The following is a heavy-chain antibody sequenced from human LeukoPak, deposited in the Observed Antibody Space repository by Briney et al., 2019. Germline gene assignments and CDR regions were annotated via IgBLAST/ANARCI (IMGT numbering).Heavy chain of an antibody. Sequence: ASVKVSCKASGYTFTSYDINWVRRATGQGLEWMGWMNPNSGNTGYAQKFQGRVTMTRNTSISTAYMELSSLRSEDTAVYYCARVTADIVVVPAANSHYYYYMDVWGKGTTVTVSS. CDR1: GYTFTSYD. CDR2: MNPNSGNT. CDR3: ARVTADIVVVPAANSHYYYYMDV. V-gene: IGHV1-8*01. D-gene: IGHD2-2*01. J-gene: IGHJ6*03.